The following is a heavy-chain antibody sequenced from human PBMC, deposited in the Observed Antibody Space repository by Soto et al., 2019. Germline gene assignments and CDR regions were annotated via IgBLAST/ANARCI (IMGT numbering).Heavy chain of an antibody. Sequence: QVQLVQSGAEVKKPGASVKVSCKASGYTFTSYDINWARQATGQGLEWMGGMNPNSGNTDYAQKFQGRVTMTRNTSISTAYMELSSLRSEDTAVYYCARERSVAGTGWFDPWGQGTLVTVSS. J-gene: IGHJ5*02. CDR1: GYTFTSYD. CDR3: ARERSVAGTGWFDP. V-gene: IGHV1-8*01. CDR2: MNPNSGNT. D-gene: IGHD6-13*01.